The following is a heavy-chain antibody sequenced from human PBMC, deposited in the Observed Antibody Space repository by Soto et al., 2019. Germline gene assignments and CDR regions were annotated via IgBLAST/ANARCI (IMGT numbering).Heavy chain of an antibody. CDR3: AREGGATDY. D-gene: IGHD1-26*01. CDR2: IIPILGLA. J-gene: IGHJ4*02. Sequence: QVQLVQSGAEVKKPGSSVKVSCTASGGTFSSYTISWVRLAPGQGLEWMGRIIPILGLANYAQKFQGSVTITADKSTSAAYMELSSLTSEDTAVYYCAREGGATDYGGQGTLVTVSS. V-gene: IGHV1-69*02. CDR1: GGTFSSYT.